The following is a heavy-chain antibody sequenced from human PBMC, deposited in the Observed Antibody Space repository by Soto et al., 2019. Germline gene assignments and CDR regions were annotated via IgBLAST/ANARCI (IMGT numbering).Heavy chain of an antibody. Sequence: QVQLQESGPGLVRPSETLSLTCNVSGGSVGGYYWSWIRQSPGKGLEWIGYTHFSGTTKYNPSLKSRLIISLDTSKSQFSLKVTSVTAADTAVYYCAGGLGDLSPLVWFDPWGQGILVIVSS. CDR2: THFSGTT. J-gene: IGHJ5*02. CDR1: GGSVGGYY. V-gene: IGHV4-59*02. CDR3: AGGLGDLSPLVWFDP. D-gene: IGHD3-16*02.